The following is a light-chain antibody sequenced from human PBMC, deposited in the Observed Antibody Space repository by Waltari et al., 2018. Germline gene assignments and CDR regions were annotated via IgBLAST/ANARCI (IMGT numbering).Light chain of an antibody. CDR3: QQYDYYRT. CDR1: QSIDIW. Sequence: DLRMTQSPSAPSAATGRSVTITCRASQSIDIWLAWYQQKPGKPPKNLIYKSSILQSGVPSRFSGSGSGTEFTLTIANLQPDDSAVYYCQQYDYYRTFGQGTKVEV. J-gene: IGKJ1*01. CDR2: KSS. V-gene: IGKV1-5*03.